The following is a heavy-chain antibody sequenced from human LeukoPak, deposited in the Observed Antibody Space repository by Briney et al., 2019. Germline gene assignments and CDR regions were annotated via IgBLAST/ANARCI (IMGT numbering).Heavy chain of an antibody. CDR2: INHSGST. D-gene: IGHD3-22*01. V-gene: IGHV4-34*01. Sequence: SETLSLTCAVYGGSFSGYYWSWIRQPPGKGLEWIGEINHSGSTNYNPSLKSRVTISVDTSKNQFSLKLSSVTAADTAVYYCARADDSSGPFDYWGQGTLVTVSS. CDR1: GGSFSGYY. CDR3: ARADDSSGPFDY. J-gene: IGHJ4*02.